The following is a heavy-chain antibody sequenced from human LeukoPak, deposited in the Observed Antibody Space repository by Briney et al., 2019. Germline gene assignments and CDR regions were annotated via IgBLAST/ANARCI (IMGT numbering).Heavy chain of an antibody. CDR3: ARSSRGLGYDFPFDY. V-gene: IGHV4-39*07. CDR1: GGSISSSSYY. D-gene: IGHD3-3*01. CDR2: IYYSGST. Sequence: PSETLSLTCTVSGGSISSSSYYWGWIRQPPGKGLEWIGSIYYSGSTYYNPSLKSRVTISVDTSKNQFSLKLSSVTAADTAVYYCARSSRGLGYDFPFDYWGQGALVTVSS. J-gene: IGHJ4*02.